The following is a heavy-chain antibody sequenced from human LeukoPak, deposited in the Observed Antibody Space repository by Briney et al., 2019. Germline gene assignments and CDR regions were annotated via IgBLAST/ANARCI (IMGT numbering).Heavy chain of an antibody. CDR1: GFTFSSYA. J-gene: IGHJ4*02. D-gene: IGHD6-6*01. CDR3: ARDGGQYSGPEYYFDY. V-gene: IGHV3-64*01. Sequence: GGSLRLSCAASGFTFSSYAMHWVRQAPGKGLEYVSAISSNGGSTYYANSVKGRFTISRDNSKNTLYLQMGSLRAEDMAVYYCARDGGQYSGPEYYFDYWGQGTLVTVSS. CDR2: ISSNGGST.